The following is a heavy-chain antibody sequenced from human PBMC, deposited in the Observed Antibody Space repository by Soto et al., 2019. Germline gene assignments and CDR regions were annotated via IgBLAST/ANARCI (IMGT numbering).Heavy chain of an antibody. J-gene: IGHJ6*02. CDR3: ARCRKSGSGSYYVGTYYYYGMDV. V-gene: IGHV4-34*01. Sequence: PSETLSLTCAVYGGSFSGYDWSWIRQPPGKGLEWIGEINHSGSTNYNPSLKSRVTISVDTSKNQFSLKLSSVTAADTAVYYCARCRKSGSGSYYVGTYYYYGMDVWGQGTTVTVSS. CDR2: INHSGST. D-gene: IGHD3-10*01. CDR1: GGSFSGYD.